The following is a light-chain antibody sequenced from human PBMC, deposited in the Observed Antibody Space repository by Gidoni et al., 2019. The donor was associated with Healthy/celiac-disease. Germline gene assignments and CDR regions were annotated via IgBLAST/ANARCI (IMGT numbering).Light chain of an antibody. CDR2: GAS. CDR1: QSVSSN. Sequence: EIVMTQSPATLSVSLGERATLSCRASQSVSSNLAWYQQKPGQAPRLLIYGASTRAPGIPARFSGSGSGTEFTLTISSLQSEDFAVYYCQQYSNWPPGITFGGGTKVEIK. J-gene: IGKJ4*01. V-gene: IGKV3-15*01. CDR3: QQYSNWPPGIT.